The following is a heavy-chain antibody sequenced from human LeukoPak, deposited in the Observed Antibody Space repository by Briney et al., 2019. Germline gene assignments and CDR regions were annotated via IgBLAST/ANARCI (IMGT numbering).Heavy chain of an antibody. CDR3: ARRYYYDSSGYDD. Sequence: SETLSLTCTVSGGSISSSSYYWGWIRQPPGKGLEWIGSIYYSGSTYYNPSLKSRVTISVDTSKNQFSLKLSSVPAANTAVYYCARRYYYDSSGYDDWGQGTLVTVSS. V-gene: IGHV4-39*01. CDR1: GGSISSSSYY. J-gene: IGHJ4*02. D-gene: IGHD3-22*01. CDR2: IYYSGST.